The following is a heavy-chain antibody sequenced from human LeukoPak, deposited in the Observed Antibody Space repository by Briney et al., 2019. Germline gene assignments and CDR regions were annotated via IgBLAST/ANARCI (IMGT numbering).Heavy chain of an antibody. CDR1: GFTFSSYG. D-gene: IGHD3-3*01. Sequence: PGGSLRLSCAASGFTFSSYGMHWVRQAPGKGLEWVAFIRYDGSNKYYADSVKGRFTISRDNSKNTLYLQMNSLRAEDTAVYYCAKGEVDFWSPYYYMDVWGKGTTVTVSS. V-gene: IGHV3-30*02. CDR2: IRYDGSNK. J-gene: IGHJ6*03. CDR3: AKGEVDFWSPYYYMDV.